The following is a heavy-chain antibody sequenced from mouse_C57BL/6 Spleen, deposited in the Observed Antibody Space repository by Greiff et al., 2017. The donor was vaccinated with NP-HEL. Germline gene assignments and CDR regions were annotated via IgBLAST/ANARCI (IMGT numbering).Heavy chain of an antibody. D-gene: IGHD2-2*01. CDR1: GFNIKDYY. V-gene: IGHV14-2*01. Sequence: VQLQQSGAELVKPGASVKLSCTASGFNIKDYYMHWVKQRTEQGLEWIGRIDPEDGETKYAPKFQGKVTITADTSSNTAYLQLSSLTSEDTAVYYCALVPMVTWWYFDVWGTGTTVTVSS. J-gene: IGHJ1*03. CDR3: ALVPMVTWWYFDV. CDR2: IDPEDGET.